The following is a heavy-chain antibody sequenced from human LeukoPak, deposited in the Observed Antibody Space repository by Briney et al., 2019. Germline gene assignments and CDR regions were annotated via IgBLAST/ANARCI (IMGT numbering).Heavy chain of an antibody. CDR2: IYYSGST. Sequence: PSQTLSLTCTVSGGSISSGDYYWSWIRQPPGKGLEWIGYIYYSGSTYYNPSLKSRVTISVDTSKSQFSLKLSSVTAADTAVYYCARGSIVGATLEFDPWGQGTLVTVFS. J-gene: IGHJ5*02. CDR1: GGSISSGDYY. D-gene: IGHD1-26*01. CDR3: ARGSIVGATLEFDP. V-gene: IGHV4-30-4*08.